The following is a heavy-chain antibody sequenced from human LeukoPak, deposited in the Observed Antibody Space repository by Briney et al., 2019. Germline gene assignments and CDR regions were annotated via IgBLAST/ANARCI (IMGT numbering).Heavy chain of an antibody. CDR3: TRQDTAMVTFDY. V-gene: IGHV3-73*01. D-gene: IGHD5-18*01. Sequence: GGSLRLSCAASGFTFSGSAIHWVRQASGKGLEWVGRIRSKANSYATAYAASVTGTFTISRDDSKNTAYLQMNSLKTEDTAVYYCTRQDTAMVTFDYWGQGTLVTVSS. CDR2: IRSKANSYAT. CDR1: GFTFSGSA. J-gene: IGHJ4*02.